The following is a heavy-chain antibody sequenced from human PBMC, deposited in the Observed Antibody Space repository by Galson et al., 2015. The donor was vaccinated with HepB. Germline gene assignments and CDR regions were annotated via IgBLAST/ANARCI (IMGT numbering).Heavy chain of an antibody. J-gene: IGHJ6*03. CDR2: INPNSGAT. CDR1: GYTFIGYY. V-gene: IGHV1-2*04. CDR3: AREYSTSSRFFYFMDV. D-gene: IGHD6-6*01. Sequence: SVKVSCKASGYTFIGYYMHWVRQAPGQGLEWMGSINPNSGATNYAQKFQGWVTMTRDTSISTAYMELSRPRSDDTAVYYCAREYSTSSRFFYFMDVWGKGTTVTVSS.